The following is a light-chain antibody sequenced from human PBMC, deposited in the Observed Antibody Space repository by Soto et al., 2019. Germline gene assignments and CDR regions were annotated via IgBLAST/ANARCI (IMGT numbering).Light chain of an antibody. V-gene: IGKV1-5*03. Sequence: DIQVTQSPSTLSASVGDRVTITCRASQDLNNWLAWFQQKPGKAPTLLIYKASGLESGVPSRFSGSGSGTEFTLTISSLQPDDFSNYYCQQYNGYPWTFGQGTKVEIK. CDR2: KAS. J-gene: IGKJ1*01. CDR3: QQYNGYPWT. CDR1: QDLNNW.